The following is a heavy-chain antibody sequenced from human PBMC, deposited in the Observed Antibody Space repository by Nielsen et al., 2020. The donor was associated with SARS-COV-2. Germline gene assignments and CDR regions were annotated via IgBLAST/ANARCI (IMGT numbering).Heavy chain of an antibody. V-gene: IGHV3-23*01. J-gene: IGHJ4*02. D-gene: IGHD6-19*01. CDR1: GFTVSSNY. CDR2: ISGSGGST. CDR3: AKTSLAVAGTVSFDY. Sequence: GESLKISCAASGFTVSSNYMSWVRQAPGKGLEWVSAISGSGGSTYYADSVKGRFTISRDNSKNTLYLQMNSLRAEDTAVYYCAKTSLAVAGTVSFDYWGQGTLVTVSS.